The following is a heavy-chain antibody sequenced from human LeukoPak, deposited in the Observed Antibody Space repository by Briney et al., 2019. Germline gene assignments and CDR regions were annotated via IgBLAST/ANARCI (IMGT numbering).Heavy chain of an antibody. CDR3: ARVDYIVATGAAIYRSYYFDY. Sequence: GGSLRLSCAASGFTFSDYYMSWIRQAPGKGLEWVSYISSSGSTIYYADSVKGRFTISRDNAKNSLYLQMNSLRAEDTAVYYCARVDYIVATGAAIYRSYYFDYWGQGTLVTVSS. V-gene: IGHV3-11*04. J-gene: IGHJ4*02. CDR1: GFTFSDYY. D-gene: IGHD5-12*01. CDR2: ISSSGSTI.